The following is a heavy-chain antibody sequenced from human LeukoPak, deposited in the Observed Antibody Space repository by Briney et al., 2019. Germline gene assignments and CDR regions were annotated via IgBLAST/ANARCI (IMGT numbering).Heavy chain of an antibody. V-gene: IGHV4-59*01. D-gene: IGHD3-22*01. CDR3: ARGPYDSSGYLYYYGMDV. CDR2: IYYSGST. Sequence: SETLSLTCTASGGSISSYYWSWIRQPPGKGLEWIGYIYYSGSTNYNPSLKSRVTISVDTSKNQFSLKLSSVTAADTAVYYCARGPYDSSGYLYYYGMDVWGQGTTVTVSS. CDR1: GGSISSYY. J-gene: IGHJ6*02.